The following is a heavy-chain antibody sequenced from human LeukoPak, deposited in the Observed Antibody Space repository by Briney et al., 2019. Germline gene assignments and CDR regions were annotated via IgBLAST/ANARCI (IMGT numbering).Heavy chain of an antibody. Sequence: PSETLSLTCTVSGDSITSYYWSWIRQPPGKGLEWIGFIYYSGSTNYNPSLKSRVTISVDTSKNQFSLRLTSMTAADTAVYYCTRAPPGGRGVGYLDYWGQGALVTVSS. CDR3: TRAPPGGRGVGYLDY. CDR1: GDSITSYY. D-gene: IGHD3-16*01. CDR2: IYYSGST. V-gene: IGHV4-59*12. J-gene: IGHJ4*02.